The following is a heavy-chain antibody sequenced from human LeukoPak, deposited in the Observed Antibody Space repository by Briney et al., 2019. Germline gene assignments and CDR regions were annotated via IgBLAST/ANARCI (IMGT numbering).Heavy chain of an antibody. D-gene: IGHD3-10*01. CDR2: IHPRSGET. J-gene: IGHJ4*02. Sequence: ASVKVSCKASGYSFTALYIHWVRQAPGQGLEWMGWIHPRSGETNYAYKFRGRVTMTRDTSISTTYMDLGSLGSDDTAVYYCARDGEYGTGSYYRGCFDYWGQGTLVTVSS. CDR1: GYSFTALY. CDR3: ARDGEYGTGSYYRGCFDY. V-gene: IGHV1-2*02.